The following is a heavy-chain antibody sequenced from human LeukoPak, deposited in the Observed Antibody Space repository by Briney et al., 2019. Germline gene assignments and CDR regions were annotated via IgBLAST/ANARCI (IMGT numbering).Heavy chain of an antibody. Sequence: AEGSLRLSCAASGFTLSSYPMNWVRQAPGKGLEWVSTFVRGSTYYADTVQGRFTISRDSSKNTLYLQMNSLRADDTALYFCTRAAPYGTSWYGKNDYWGQGTLVAVSS. CDR1: GFTLSSYP. D-gene: IGHD6-13*01. CDR2: FVRGST. V-gene: IGHV3-23*01. CDR3: TRAAPYGTSWYGKNDY. J-gene: IGHJ4*02.